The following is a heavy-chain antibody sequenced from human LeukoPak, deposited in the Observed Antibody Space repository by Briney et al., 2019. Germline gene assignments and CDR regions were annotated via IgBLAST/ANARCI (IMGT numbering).Heavy chain of an antibody. Sequence: PSETLSLTCTVSGGSFSSSSYYWGWIRQPPGKGLEWIGSIYYSGSTYYNPSLKSRVTISVDTSKNQFSLKLSSVTAADTAVYYCATNLYGSGSFPFDYWGQGTLVTVSS. J-gene: IGHJ4*02. D-gene: IGHD3-10*01. CDR1: GGSFSSSSYY. V-gene: IGHV4-39*07. CDR2: IYYSGST. CDR3: ATNLYGSGSFPFDY.